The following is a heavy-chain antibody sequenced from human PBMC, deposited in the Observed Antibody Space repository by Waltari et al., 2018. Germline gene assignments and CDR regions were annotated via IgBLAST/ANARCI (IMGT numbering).Heavy chain of an antibody. V-gene: IGHV3-23*01. Sequence: EVQLLESGGVLVQPGESLSLSCATSRFSFSAYAMNLVRQAPGKWVEWVSGSSGSGSGRYFAGSVTGRVTIYIDYAQKALDLEMNCWRAEERAVYYGAKDWRGYTVPTEHWGQAPWSPFPQ. CDR1: RFSFSAYA. J-gene: IGHJ1*01. CDR3: AKDWRGYTVPTEH. D-gene: IGHD1-1*01. CDR2: SSGSGSGR.